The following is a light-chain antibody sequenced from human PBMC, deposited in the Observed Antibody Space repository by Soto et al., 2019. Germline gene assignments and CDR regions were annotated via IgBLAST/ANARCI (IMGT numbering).Light chain of an antibody. CDR3: AAWDDNMSGGHYI. J-gene: IGLJ1*01. Sequence: QTVVTQTPSASGTPGQRVTISCSGSSSNIGVNTVNWYQHVPGTAPTLVIYSNNQRPSGVPDRFSGSRSGTSASLAISGLQSEDEADYYWAAWDDNMSGGHYIFGTGTKLTVL. CDR1: SSNIGVNT. CDR2: SNN. V-gene: IGLV1-44*01.